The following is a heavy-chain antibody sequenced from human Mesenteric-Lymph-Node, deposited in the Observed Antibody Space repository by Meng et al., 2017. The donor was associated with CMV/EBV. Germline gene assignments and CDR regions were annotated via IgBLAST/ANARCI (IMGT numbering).Heavy chain of an antibody. D-gene: IGHD6-13*01. V-gene: IGHV4-34*01. Sequence: QTHSLTRAIYGGSLSGYYWSWIRQPPGKGLEWSGEINHSGSTNYNPSLKSRVTISVDTSKNQFPLKLSPVTVADTAVYYCARVPGIAAAGRGRGMDVWGQGTTVTVSS. CDR1: GGSLSGYY. CDR2: INHSGST. J-gene: IGHJ6*02. CDR3: ARVPGIAAAGRGRGMDV.